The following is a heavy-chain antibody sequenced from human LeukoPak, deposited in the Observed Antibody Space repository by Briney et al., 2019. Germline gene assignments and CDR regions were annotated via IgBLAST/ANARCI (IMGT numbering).Heavy chain of an antibody. J-gene: IGHJ3*02. CDR2: ISWNSGSI. D-gene: IGHD2-15*01. CDR1: GFTFDDYA. CDR3: AKDAGSVVGFVSAFDI. V-gene: IGHV3-9*01. Sequence: PGRSLRLSCAASGFTFDDYAMHWVRQAPGKGLEGVSGISWNSGSIGYADSVKGRFTISRDNAKNSLYLQMNSLRAEDTALYYCAKDAGSVVGFVSAFDIWGQGTMVTVSS.